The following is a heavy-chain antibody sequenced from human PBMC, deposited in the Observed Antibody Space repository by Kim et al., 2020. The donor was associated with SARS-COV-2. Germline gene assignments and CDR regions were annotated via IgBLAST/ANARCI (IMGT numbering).Heavy chain of an antibody. CDR3: ARHPVVVTAYDAFDI. J-gene: IGHJ3*02. D-gene: IGHD2-21*02. Sequence: GESLKISCKGSGYSFTSYWISWVRQMPGKGLEWMGRIDPSDSYTNYSPSFQGHVTISADKSISTTYLQWSSLKASDTAMYYCARHPVVVTAYDAFDIWGQGTMVTVSS. V-gene: IGHV5-10-1*01. CDR1: GYSFTSYW. CDR2: IDPSDSYT.